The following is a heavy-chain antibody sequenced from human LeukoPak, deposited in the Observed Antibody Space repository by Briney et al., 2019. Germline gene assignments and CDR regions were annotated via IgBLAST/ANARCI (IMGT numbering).Heavy chain of an antibody. CDR2: MNPNSGNT. Sequence: ASVKVSCKASGYTFTSYDINWVRQAPGQGLEWVGWMNPNSGNTGYAQKFQGRVTMTRNTSISTAYMELSSLRSEDTALYYCAKSRGSGYYHGRFDYWGQGTLVTVSS. CDR1: GYTFTSYD. CDR3: AKSRGSGYYHGRFDY. V-gene: IGHV1-8*01. D-gene: IGHD5-12*01. J-gene: IGHJ4*02.